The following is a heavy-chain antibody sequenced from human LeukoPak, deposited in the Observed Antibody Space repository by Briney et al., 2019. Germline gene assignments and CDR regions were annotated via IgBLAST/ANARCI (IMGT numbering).Heavy chain of an antibody. J-gene: IGHJ6*02. D-gene: IGHD4-17*01. CDR3: ARDRVRVTTVFTWEVYYYGMDV. Sequence: PGGSLRLSCAASGFTFSDYYMSWIRQAPGKGLEWVSYISSSGSYTNYADSVKGRFTISRDNAKNSLYLQMNSLRAEDTAVYYCARDRVRVTTVFTWEVYYYGMDVWGQGTTVTVSS. CDR2: ISSSGSYT. CDR1: GFTFSDYY. V-gene: IGHV3-11*05.